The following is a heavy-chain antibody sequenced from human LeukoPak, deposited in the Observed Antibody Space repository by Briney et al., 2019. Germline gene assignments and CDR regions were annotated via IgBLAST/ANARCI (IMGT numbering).Heavy chain of an antibody. CDR1: GFTFSSYA. J-gene: IGHJ2*01. CDR3: AKEGTSTWYFDL. D-gene: IGHD1-1*01. CDR2: ISGSGGST. Sequence: PGGSLRLSCAASGFTFSSYAMSWVRQAPGKGLEWISGISGSGGSTYYADSVKGRFTISRDNSKNTLYLQMNSLRAEGTAVYYCAKEGTSTWYFDLWGRGTLVTVSS. V-gene: IGHV3-23*01.